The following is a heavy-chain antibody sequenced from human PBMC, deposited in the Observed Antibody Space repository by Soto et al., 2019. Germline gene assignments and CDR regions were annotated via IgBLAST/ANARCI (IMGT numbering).Heavy chain of an antibody. CDR1: GFTFSTYA. CDR3: ARTPVIDIVVPPDY. J-gene: IGHJ4*02. V-gene: IGHV3-30*04. D-gene: IGHD2-15*01. CDR2: ISYDGSNK. Sequence: GWLRRACAASGFTFSTYAMHWVRQAPGKGLEWVAVISYDGSNKHYADSVKGRFTISRDNSKNTLYLQMNSLRAEDTAVYYSARTPVIDIVVPPDYWGQGTLVTVYS.